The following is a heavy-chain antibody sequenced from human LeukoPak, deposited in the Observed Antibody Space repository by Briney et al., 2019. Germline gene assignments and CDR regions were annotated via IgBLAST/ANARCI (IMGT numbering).Heavy chain of an antibody. CDR2: IYYDGRSK. D-gene: IGHD3-22*01. CDR1: GFIFGNYG. V-gene: IGHV3-30*18. J-gene: IGHJ4*02. CDR3: AKDWGEDFDTSGPDY. Sequence: GGSLRLSCAASGFIFGNYGMHWVRQAPDKGLEWVAVIYYDGRSKYYTDSVKGRFTISRDGSKNTLYLQMNSLRVEDTAVYYCAKDWGEDFDTSGPDYWGQGTLVTVSS.